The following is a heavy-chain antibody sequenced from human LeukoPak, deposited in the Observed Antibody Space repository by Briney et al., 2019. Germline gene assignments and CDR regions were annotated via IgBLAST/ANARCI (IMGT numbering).Heavy chain of an antibody. CDR1: GGSISSGGYY. V-gene: IGHV4-31*03. Sequence: TLSPTCTVSGGSISSGGYYWSWIRQLPGKGLEWIAYIYYSGTTYYNPSLKTRATISIDTSRSQFSLKLTSVTAADTAVYYCARDRYVEHAFDIWGQGTMVTVSS. CDR3: ARDRYVEHAFDI. CDR2: IYYSGTT. J-gene: IGHJ3*02. D-gene: IGHD3-16*01.